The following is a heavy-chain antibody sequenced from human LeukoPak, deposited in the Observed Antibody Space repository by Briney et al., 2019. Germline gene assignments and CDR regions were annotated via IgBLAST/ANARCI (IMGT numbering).Heavy chain of an antibody. CDR3: ARHLDDSSGYYYRTMYYFDY. CDR2: ISPGDSDT. J-gene: IGHJ4*02. D-gene: IGHD3-22*01. Sequence: GESLKISCKGSGYSFTTYRIGWVRQMPGKGLEWMGVISPGDSDTRYSPSFQGQVTISADKSISTAYLQWSSLKASDTAMYYCARHLDDSSGYYYRTMYYFDYWGQGTLVTVSS. CDR1: GYSFTTYR. V-gene: IGHV5-51*01.